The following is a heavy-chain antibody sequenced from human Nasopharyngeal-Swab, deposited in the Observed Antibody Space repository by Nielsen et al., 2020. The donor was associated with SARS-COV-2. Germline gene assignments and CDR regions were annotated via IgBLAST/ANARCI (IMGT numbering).Heavy chain of an antibody. V-gene: IGHV3-30*04. CDR2: ISYDGSNK. J-gene: IGHJ6*02. D-gene: IGHD5-18*01. CDR1: GFTFSNYA. CDR3: ARTQAGYRYVVYYYGMDV. Sequence: GGSLRLSCAASGFTFSNYAIHWVRQAPGKGLEWVGVISYDGSNKDYADSVKGRFTVSRDNSKDTLYLQMNSLRTEDTAVYYCARTQAGYRYVVYYYGMDVWGQGTTVTVSS.